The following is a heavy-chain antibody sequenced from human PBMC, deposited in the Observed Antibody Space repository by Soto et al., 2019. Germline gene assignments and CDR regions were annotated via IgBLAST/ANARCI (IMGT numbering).Heavy chain of an antibody. CDR3: AREAGTIGNYYYGMDV. Sequence: QVQLVQSGAEVKKPGASVRVSCKASGYSFTGYYVHWVRLAPGQGLEWRGWINPNSGGTNHAHKFQGRVTMTRDTSISTAYMELNRLTSNDTAVYYCAREAGTIGNYYYGMDVWGQGTTIAVS. D-gene: IGHD1-7*01. CDR1: GYSFTGYY. CDR2: INPNSGGT. J-gene: IGHJ6*02. V-gene: IGHV1-2*07.